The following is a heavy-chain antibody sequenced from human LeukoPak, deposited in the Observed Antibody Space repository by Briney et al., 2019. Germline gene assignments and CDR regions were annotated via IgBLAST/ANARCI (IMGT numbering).Heavy chain of an antibody. CDR1: GFIFSNYG. CDR2: VNSDGRIT. CDR3: AKAALRYQLLSSLDY. J-gene: IGHJ4*02. D-gene: IGHD2-2*01. Sequence: PGGSLRLSCAASGFIFSNYGMHWVRQAPGKGLVWVSRVNSDGRITKYADSVKGRFTISRDNAKNTLYLQMNSLRAEDTAMYYCAKAALRYQLLSSLDYWGQGTLVTVSS. V-gene: IGHV3-74*03.